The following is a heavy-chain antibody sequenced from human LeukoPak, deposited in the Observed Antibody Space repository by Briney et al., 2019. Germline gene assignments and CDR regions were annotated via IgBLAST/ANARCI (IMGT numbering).Heavy chain of an antibody. CDR2: IYYSGST. CDR3: ARGRYYDSSGYFNFASGSQALDY. CDR1: GGSISNYY. Sequence: RSSETLSLTCTVSGGSISNYYWSWIRQPPGKGLDWIGYIYYSGSTNYNPSLKSRVTISVDTSKNQFSLKLSSVTAADTAVYYCARGRYYDSSGYFNFASGSQALDYWGQGTLVTVSS. D-gene: IGHD3-22*01. V-gene: IGHV4-59*12. J-gene: IGHJ4*02.